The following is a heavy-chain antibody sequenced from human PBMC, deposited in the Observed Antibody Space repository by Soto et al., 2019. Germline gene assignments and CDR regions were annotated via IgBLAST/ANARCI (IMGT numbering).Heavy chain of an antibody. Sequence: QVQLVESGGGVVQPGRSLRLSCAASGFTFSSYAMHWVRQAPGKGLEWVAVISYDGSNKYYADSVKGRFTISRDNSKNTLYLQMNSLRVDDTAVYYCARTRGYSDYDLDYWGQGTLVTVSS. V-gene: IGHV3-30-3*01. CDR3: ARTRGYSDYDLDY. D-gene: IGHD5-12*01. CDR2: ISYDGSNK. J-gene: IGHJ4*02. CDR1: GFTFSSYA.